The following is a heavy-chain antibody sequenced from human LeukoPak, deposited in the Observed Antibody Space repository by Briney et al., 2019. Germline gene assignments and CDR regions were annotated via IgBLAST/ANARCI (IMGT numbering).Heavy chain of an antibody. CDR2: IKPNSGDT. CDR3: ARVPGNPLFDY. CDR1: GYSFTDYY. V-gene: IGHV1-2*02. J-gene: IGHJ4*02. Sequence: ASVKVSCRASGYSFTDYYIYWVRQAPGQGLEWMGWIKPNSGDTNFAQRFQGRVTLTRDTSINTAYMDLSSLRSDDTAVYYCARVPGNPLFDYWGQGTLVTVSS.